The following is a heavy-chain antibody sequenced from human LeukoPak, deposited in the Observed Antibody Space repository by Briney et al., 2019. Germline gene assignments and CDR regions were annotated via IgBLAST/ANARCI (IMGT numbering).Heavy chain of an antibody. Sequence: PGRSLRLSCAASGFTFSSYGMHWVRQAPGKGLEWVALIWYDGSSKHYADSVRGRFTISRDNSKNTLYRQMNSLRAEDTAVYYCARDFELSHWGQGTLVTVSS. V-gene: IGHV3-33*01. CDR2: IWYDGSSK. CDR1: GFTFSSYG. CDR3: ARDFELSH. J-gene: IGHJ4*02. D-gene: IGHD3-16*02.